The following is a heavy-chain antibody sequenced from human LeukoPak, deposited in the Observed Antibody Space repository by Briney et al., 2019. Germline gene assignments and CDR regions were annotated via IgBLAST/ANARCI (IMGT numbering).Heavy chain of an antibody. Sequence: SETLSLTCAVSGGSISSGGYSWSWIRQPPGKGLEWIGYIYHSGSTYYNPSLKSRVTISVDRSKNQFSLKLSSVTAADTAVYYCARALRGISSPAGWGEFDYWGQGTLVTVSS. J-gene: IGHJ4*02. CDR2: IYHSGST. CDR3: ARALRGISSPAGWGEFDY. V-gene: IGHV4-30-2*01. CDR1: GGSISSGGYS. D-gene: IGHD6-6*01.